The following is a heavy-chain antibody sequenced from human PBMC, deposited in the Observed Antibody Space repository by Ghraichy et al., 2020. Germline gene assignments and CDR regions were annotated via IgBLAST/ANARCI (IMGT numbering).Heavy chain of an antibody. D-gene: IGHD3-22*01. CDR3: ARVDSSGGGLDV. J-gene: IGHJ6*02. CDR2: INHSGST. Sequence: SETLSLTCAVYGGSFSGYYWSWIRQPPGRGLEYIGEINHSGSTNYNPSLKSRVTISLDTSKNQFSLKLSSVTAADTAVYYCARVDSSGGGLDVWGQGTTVTVSS. V-gene: IGHV4-34*01. CDR1: GGSFSGYY.